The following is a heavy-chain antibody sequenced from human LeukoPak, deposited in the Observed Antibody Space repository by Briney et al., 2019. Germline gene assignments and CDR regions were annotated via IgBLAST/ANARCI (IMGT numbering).Heavy chain of an antibody. D-gene: IGHD5-18*01. V-gene: IGHV1-46*01. Sequence: ASVKVSCKASGYTFTSYYMHWVRQATGQGLEWMGIINPSGGSTSYAQKFQGRVTMTRDMSTSTVYMELSSLRSEDTAVYYCASEVTAMATIWDWGQGTLATVSS. CDR2: INPSGGST. J-gene: IGHJ4*02. CDR1: GYTFTSYY. CDR3: ASEVTAMATIWD.